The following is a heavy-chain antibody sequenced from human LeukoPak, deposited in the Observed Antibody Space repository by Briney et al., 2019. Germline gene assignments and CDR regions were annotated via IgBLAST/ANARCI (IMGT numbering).Heavy chain of an antibody. CDR2: IYHSGST. D-gene: IGHD3-3*01. CDR3: ARENRGPYYDFWSGYSWSLYYYYYMDV. CDR1: GGSISTSSYY. V-gene: IGHV4-39*07. J-gene: IGHJ6*03. Sequence: SETLSLTCTVSGGSISTSSYYWDWIRQPPGKGLGSIGSIYHSGSTYYNPSLKSRVTISVDTSKNQFSLKLSSVTAADTAVYYCARENRGPYYDFWSGYSWSLYYYYYMDVWGKGTTVTVSS.